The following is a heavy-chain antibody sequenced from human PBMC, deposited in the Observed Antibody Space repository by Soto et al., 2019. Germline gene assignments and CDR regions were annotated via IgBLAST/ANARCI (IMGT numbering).Heavy chain of an antibody. D-gene: IGHD4-17*01. Sequence: EVQLVESGGGLVKPGGSLRLSCAASGFTFSSYSMNWVRQAPGKGLEWVSSITSSSSYINYADSVKGRFTISRDNAKNSLYLQTNSLRAEDTAVYYCARATVTTGRIGKFDMWGQGTRVTVSS. CDR1: GFTFSSYS. CDR2: ITSSSSYI. J-gene: IGHJ3*02. CDR3: ARATVTTGRIGKFDM. V-gene: IGHV3-21*01.